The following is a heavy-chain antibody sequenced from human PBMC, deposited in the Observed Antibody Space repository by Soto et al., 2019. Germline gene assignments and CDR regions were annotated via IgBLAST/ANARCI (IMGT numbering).Heavy chain of an antibody. J-gene: IGHJ4*02. CDR2: ISGSGGST. CDR3: AKVGVRYFDWLPGHLDY. D-gene: IGHD3-9*01. V-gene: IGHV3-23*01. Sequence: EVQLLESGGGLVQPGGSLRLSCAASGFTFRSYAMRWVRQAPGKGLEWVSAISGSGGSTYYADSVKGRVTISRDKSKNTLYQQMNSLRAEDTAVYYCAKVGVRYFDWLPGHLDYWGQGTLVTVPP. CDR1: GFTFRSYA.